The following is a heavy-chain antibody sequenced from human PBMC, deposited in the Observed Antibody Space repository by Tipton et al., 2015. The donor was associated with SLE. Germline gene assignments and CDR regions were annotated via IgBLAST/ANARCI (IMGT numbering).Heavy chain of an antibody. CDR2: INHSGST. J-gene: IGHJ4*02. CDR1: GETFSGYY. D-gene: IGHD2-15*01. Sequence: LRLSCAVYGETFSGYYWSWIRQPPGKGLEWIGEINHSGSTNYNPSLKSRVIISVDTSKNQFSLKLRSVTAADTAVYYCAGCGGGSCYAYWGRGTPVTVSS. V-gene: IGHV4-34*08. CDR3: AGCGGGSCYAY.